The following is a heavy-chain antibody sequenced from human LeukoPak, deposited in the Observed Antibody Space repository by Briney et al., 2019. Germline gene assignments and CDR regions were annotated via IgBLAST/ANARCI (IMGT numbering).Heavy chain of an antibody. D-gene: IGHD4-17*01. V-gene: IGHV3-23*01. J-gene: IGHJ4*02. CDR1: GFTFSNYG. CDR3: AKDQWGEATVTTLDY. CDR2: ISGSGANT. Sequence: SGGSLRLSCAASGFTFSNYGMSWVRQAPGKGLEWVSVISGSGANTYYADSVKGRFTISRDNSKNTLYLQVNSLRAEDTAVYYCAKDQWGEATVTTLDYWGQGTLVTVSS.